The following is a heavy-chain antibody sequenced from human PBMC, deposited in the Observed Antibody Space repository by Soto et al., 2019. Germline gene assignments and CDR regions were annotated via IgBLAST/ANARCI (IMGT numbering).Heavy chain of an antibody. CDR3: ARWGAWGANEIYYYYGMDV. CDR2: MNPNSGNT. J-gene: IGHJ6*02. CDR1: GYTFTSYD. V-gene: IGHV1-8*01. D-gene: IGHD1-26*01. Sequence: ASVEVSCKXSGYTFTSYDINWVRQATGQGLEWMGWMNPNSGNTGYAQKFQGRVTMTRNTSISTAYMELSSLRSEDTAVYYCARWGAWGANEIYYYYGMDVWGQGTTVTVSS.